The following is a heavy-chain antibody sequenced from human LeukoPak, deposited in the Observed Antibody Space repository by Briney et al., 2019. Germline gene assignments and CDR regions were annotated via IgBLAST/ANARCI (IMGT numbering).Heavy chain of an antibody. CDR1: GFTFSSYW. CDR3: ASPYDFWSGYIEPVRGDF. J-gene: IGHJ4*02. CDR2: ISYDGSNR. D-gene: IGHD3-3*01. V-gene: IGHV3-30-3*01. Sequence: GGSLRLSCAASGFTFSSYWMHWVRQAPGKGLEWVAVISYDGSNRFYADSVKGRFTISRDNSKNALYLQMNTLRAEDTAVYYCASPYDFWSGYIEPVRGDFWGQGTLVTVSS.